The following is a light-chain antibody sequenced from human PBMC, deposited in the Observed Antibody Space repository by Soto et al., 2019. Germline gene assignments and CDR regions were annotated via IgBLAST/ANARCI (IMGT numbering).Light chain of an antibody. V-gene: IGKV1-5*01. J-gene: IGKJ2*01. CDR1: QSIRNW. CDR3: QQYDSSSGYT. CDR2: DAS. Sequence: DIQMTPFPSTLSASVGDRVTITCRASQSIRNWLAWYQQKPGKAPKLLIYDASTLERGVPSRFSGSGSGTEFTLSISSLQPDDFATYYCQQYDSSSGYTFGQGT.